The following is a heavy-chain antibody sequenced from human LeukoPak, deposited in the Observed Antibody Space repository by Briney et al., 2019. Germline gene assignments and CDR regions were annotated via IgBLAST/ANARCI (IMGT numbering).Heavy chain of an antibody. CDR3: ALRGGATTFFDY. Sequence: LPGGSLRLSCAASGFTFSSYGMHWVRQAPGEGLEWVAFIRYDGSNRYYADSVKGRFTISRDNSKNTLYLQMNSLRAEDTAVYYCALRGGATTFFDYWGQGTLVTVSS. CDR2: IRYDGSNR. D-gene: IGHD1-26*01. V-gene: IGHV3-30*02. J-gene: IGHJ4*02. CDR1: GFTFSSYG.